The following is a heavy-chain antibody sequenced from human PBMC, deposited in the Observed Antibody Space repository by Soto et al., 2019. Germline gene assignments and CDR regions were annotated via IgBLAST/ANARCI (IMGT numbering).Heavy chain of an antibody. CDR3: ARLGPRVRYFDWLLEY. CDR1: VYSFTSYW. V-gene: IGHV5-51*01. D-gene: IGHD3-9*01. Sequence: PGWCLKISCTGSVYSFTSYWIGCVLPRPVKGLEWMGIIYPGDSDTRYSPSVQGQVTISADKSISTAYLQWSSLKASDTAMYYCARLGPRVRYFDWLLEYWGQGTLVTVSS. CDR2: IYPGDSDT. J-gene: IGHJ4*02.